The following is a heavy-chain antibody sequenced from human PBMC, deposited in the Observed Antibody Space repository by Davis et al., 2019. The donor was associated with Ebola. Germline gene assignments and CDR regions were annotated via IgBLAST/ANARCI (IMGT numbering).Heavy chain of an antibody. Sequence: SQTLSLTCAVSGGSISSGGYYWSWIRQPPGKGLEWIGEINHSGSTNYNPSLKSRVTISVDTSKNQFSLKLSSVTAADTAVYYCANAYREDAFDIWGQGTTVTVSS. V-gene: IGHV4-34*01. D-gene: IGHD1-14*01. J-gene: IGHJ3*02. CDR2: INHSGST. CDR1: GGSISSGGYY. CDR3: ANAYREDAFDI.